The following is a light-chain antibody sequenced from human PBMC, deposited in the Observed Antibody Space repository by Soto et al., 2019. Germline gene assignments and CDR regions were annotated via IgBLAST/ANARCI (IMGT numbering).Light chain of an antibody. V-gene: IGKV3-11*01. CDR2: DAS. J-gene: IGKJ4*01. Sequence: EVVLTQSPSTLSLSPGERATLSCRATQSLSNHLAWYQHRPGQAPRLLIYDASNRATDIPARFSGSGSGTDFTLTISSLEPEDSAVYYCQQRSLWPLTFGGGTKVEIK. CDR1: QSLSNH. CDR3: QQRSLWPLT.